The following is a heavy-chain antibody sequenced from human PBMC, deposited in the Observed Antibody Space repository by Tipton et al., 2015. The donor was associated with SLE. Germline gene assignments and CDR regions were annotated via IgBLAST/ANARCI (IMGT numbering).Heavy chain of an antibody. CDR1: GESLSGHY. D-gene: IGHD4-23*01. Sequence: GLVKPSETLSLTCTVYGESLSGHYWVWIRQPPGKGLEWIGDINHSGRIDYNPSLMSRVTISEATSKNQFSLTLTSVTAADTAVYYCAREAAVVTPGAFDVWGLGTKVTVSS. J-gene: IGHJ3*01. V-gene: IGHV4-34*01. CDR2: INHSGRI. CDR3: AREAAVVTPGAFDV.